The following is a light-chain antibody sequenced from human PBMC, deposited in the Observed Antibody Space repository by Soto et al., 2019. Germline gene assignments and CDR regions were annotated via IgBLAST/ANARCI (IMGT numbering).Light chain of an antibody. CDR1: QSISSW. CDR2: KAS. V-gene: IGKV1-5*03. J-gene: IGKJ1*01. CDR3: QQYNNWQGT. Sequence: DIQMTQSPSILSASVGDRVTITCRASQSISSWLAWYQQKPGKAPNLLIHKASHLESGVPSRFSGSGSGTEFTLTISSLQSEDFAVYYCQQYNNWQGTFGQGTKVDIK.